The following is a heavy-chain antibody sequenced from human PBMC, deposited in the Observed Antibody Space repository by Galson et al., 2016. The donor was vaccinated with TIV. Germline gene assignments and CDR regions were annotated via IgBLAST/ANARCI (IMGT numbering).Heavy chain of an antibody. Sequence: SVKVSCKASGRTFNKYAISWVRQAPGQGLEWMGGIIPIFRTSRYAQKFQGRVTITADEYMSTVDMELSSLRSEDTAVYYCVRGMGATTYYQYGMDVWGQGTTVTVSS. J-gene: IGHJ6*02. CDR3: VRGMGATTYYQYGMDV. CDR2: IIPIFRTS. D-gene: IGHD1-26*01. V-gene: IGHV1-69*13. CDR1: GRTFNKYA.